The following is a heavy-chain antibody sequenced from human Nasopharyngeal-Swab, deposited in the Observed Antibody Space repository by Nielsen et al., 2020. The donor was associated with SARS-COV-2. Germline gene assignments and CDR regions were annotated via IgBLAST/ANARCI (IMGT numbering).Heavy chain of an antibody. J-gene: IGHJ6*02. Sequence: GGSLRLSCAASGFTFSSYALHWVRQAPGKGLEWVAVISYDGSYKYYADSVKGRFTISRDNSKNTLYLQMNSLRAEDTAVYYCAREEGAAAGTGGMDVWGQGTTVTVSS. CDR2: ISYDGSYK. D-gene: IGHD6-13*01. V-gene: IGHV3-30-3*01. CDR1: GFTFSSYA. CDR3: AREEGAAAGTGGMDV.